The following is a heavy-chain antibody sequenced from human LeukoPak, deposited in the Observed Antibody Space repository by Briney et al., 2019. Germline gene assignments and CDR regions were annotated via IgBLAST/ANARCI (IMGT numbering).Heavy chain of an antibody. CDR1: GFTVSSNY. CDR2: IYSGGST. J-gene: IGHJ6*02. V-gene: IGHV3-53*01. Sequence: GGSLRLSCAASGFTVSSNYMSWVRQAPGKGLEWVSVIYSGGSTYYADSVKGRFTISRDNSKNTLYLQMNSLRAEDTAVYYCARVGITGTTAPSYYYYYGMDVWGQGTTVTVSS. D-gene: IGHD1-7*01. CDR3: ARVGITGTTAPSYYYYYGMDV.